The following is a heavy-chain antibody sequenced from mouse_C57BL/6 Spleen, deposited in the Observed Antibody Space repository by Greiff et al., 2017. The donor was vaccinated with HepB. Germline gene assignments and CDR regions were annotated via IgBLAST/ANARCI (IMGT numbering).Heavy chain of an antibody. Sequence: EVQRVGSGGGLVQPGGSLKLSCAASGFTFSDYYMYWVRQTPEKRLEWVAYISNGGGSTYYPDTVKGRFTISRDNAKDTLYLQMSRLKSEDTAMYYCARPSYWYFDVWGTGTTVTVSS. CDR1: GFTFSDYY. V-gene: IGHV5-12*01. J-gene: IGHJ1*03. CDR3: ARPSYWYFDV. CDR2: ISNGGGST.